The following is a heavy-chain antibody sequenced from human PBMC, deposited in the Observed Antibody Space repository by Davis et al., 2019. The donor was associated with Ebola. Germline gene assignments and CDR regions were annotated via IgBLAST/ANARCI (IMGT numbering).Heavy chain of an antibody. J-gene: IGHJ4*02. CDR3: ARDLGAKSGTTIGDS. V-gene: IGHV1-3*01. D-gene: IGHD1-1*01. CDR1: GYTFTSYA. Sequence: AASVKVSCKASGYTFTSYAMHWVRQAPGQRLEWMGWINAGNGNTKYSQKFQGRVTITRDTSASTAYMELSSLRVEDMGVYYCARDLGAKSGTTIGDSWGQGTLVTVSS. CDR2: INAGNGNT.